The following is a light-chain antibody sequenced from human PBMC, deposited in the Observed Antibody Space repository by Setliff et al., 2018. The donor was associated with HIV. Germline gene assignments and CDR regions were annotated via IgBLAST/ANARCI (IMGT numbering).Light chain of an antibody. CDR3: AAWDDSLSCYV. V-gene: IGLV1-47*01. CDR2: RNN. Sequence: VLTQPPSASGTPGQRVTISCSGSSSNIGRDYVYWYQQVPETAPKLLIYRNNQRPSGVPGRFSGSKSGTSASLAISGLQSGDEADYYCAAWDDSLSCYVFGTGTKVTVL. J-gene: IGLJ1*01. CDR1: SSNIGRDY.